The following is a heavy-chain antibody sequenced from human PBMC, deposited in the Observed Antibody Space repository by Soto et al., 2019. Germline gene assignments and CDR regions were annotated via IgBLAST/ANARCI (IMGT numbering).Heavy chain of an antibody. CDR3: ARLPGIAVDGTGPGYGMDV. V-gene: IGHV1-69*06. D-gene: IGHD6-19*01. CDR1: GGTFSSYA. Sequence: SVKVSCKASGGTFSSYAISWVRQAPGQGLEWMGGIIPIFGTANYAQKFQGRVTITADKSTSTAYMELSSLRSEDTAVYYCARLPGIAVDGTGPGYGMDVWGQATTVTVSS. CDR2: IIPIFGTA. J-gene: IGHJ6*02.